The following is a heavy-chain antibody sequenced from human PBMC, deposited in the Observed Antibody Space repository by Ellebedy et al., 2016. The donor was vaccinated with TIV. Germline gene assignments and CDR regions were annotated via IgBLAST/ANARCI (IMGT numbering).Heavy chain of an antibody. Sequence: GGSLRLXCAASGLTFSDHYMDWVRQAPGKGLEWVGRSRNKAKSYSTEYAASVKGRFTISRDDSKNSLYLQMNSLKAEDTAMYYCARQRYDSGGYGHDYWGQGTLVTVSS. V-gene: IGHV3-72*01. D-gene: IGHD3-22*01. J-gene: IGHJ4*02. CDR3: ARQRYDSGGYGHDY. CDR1: GLTFSDHY. CDR2: SRNKAKSYST.